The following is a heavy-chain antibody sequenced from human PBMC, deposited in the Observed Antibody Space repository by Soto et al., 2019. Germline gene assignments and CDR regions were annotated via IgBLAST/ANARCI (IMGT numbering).Heavy chain of an antibody. Sequence: EVQLLESGGGLVQPGGSLRLSCVVSGFTFSDYGMSWVRQAPGKGLEWVSSIGGSGYSTYYADSVKGRFTISRDNSKNTLYLQINSLRAEDTAIYYCAKDHCSSTGCYYIVGFHFDHWGRGTLVTVSS. CDR2: IGGSGYST. CDR1: GFTFSDYG. D-gene: IGHD2-2*01. V-gene: IGHV3-23*01. CDR3: AKDHCSSTGCYYIVGFHFDH. J-gene: IGHJ4*02.